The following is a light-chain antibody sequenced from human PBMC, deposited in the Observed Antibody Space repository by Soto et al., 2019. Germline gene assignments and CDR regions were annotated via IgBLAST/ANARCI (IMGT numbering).Light chain of an antibody. CDR2: KGS. J-gene: IGKJ2*01. V-gene: IGKV1-5*03. Sequence: DIQMTQSPSTLSASVGDRVTITCRASQSISTWLAWYQQKPGKAPKLLIYKGSSLESGVPSRFSGSGSGTEFTLTICSLQPDDFATYYCQQYNDYSPYTFGQGTKLEIK. CDR3: QQYNDYSPYT. CDR1: QSISTW.